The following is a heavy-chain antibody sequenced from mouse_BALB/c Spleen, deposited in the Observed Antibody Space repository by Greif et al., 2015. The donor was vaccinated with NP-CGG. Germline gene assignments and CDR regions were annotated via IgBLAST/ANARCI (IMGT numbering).Heavy chain of an antibody. Sequence: EVKLMESGAELVRPGALVKLSCKASGFNIKDYYMHWVKQRPEQGLEWIGWIDPENGNTIYDPKFQGKASITADTSSNTAYLQLSSLTSEDTAVYYCATPIADYYAMDYWGQGTSVTVSS. J-gene: IGHJ4*01. CDR2: IDPENGNT. D-gene: IGHD1-1*01. CDR3: ATPIADYYAMDY. CDR1: GFNIKDYY. V-gene: IGHV14-1*02.